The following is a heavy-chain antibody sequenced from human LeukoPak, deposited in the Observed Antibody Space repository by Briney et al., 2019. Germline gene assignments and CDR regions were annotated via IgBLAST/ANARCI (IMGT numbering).Heavy chain of an antibody. CDR2: ISGVADRT. CDR1: GFTFSSYA. Sequence: GGSLRLSCAASGFTFSSYAMSWVRQAPGKGLEWVSAISGVADRTYYADSVKGRFTISRDNSKNTLSLQMNSLRAEDTAVYYCARGVAQFDSWGQGTLVTVSS. CDR3: ARGVAQFDS. V-gene: IGHV3-23*01. D-gene: IGHD5-12*01. J-gene: IGHJ4*02.